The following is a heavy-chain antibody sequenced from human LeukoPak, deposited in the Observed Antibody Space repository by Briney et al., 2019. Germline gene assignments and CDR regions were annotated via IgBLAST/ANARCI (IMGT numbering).Heavy chain of an antibody. J-gene: IGHJ3*02. V-gene: IGHV1-46*04. Sequence: ASVTVSCKASGYRFSSSYMHWVRQAPGQGLEWMGIINPSGGTTTYAQKLQGRVTMTWDMSTATAYMDLSSLTSEATAIYYCAREEGLSGTYYDAFDIWGQGTMVTVSS. CDR3: AREEGLSGTYYDAFDI. CDR2: INPSGGTT. CDR1: GYRFSSSY. D-gene: IGHD1-26*01.